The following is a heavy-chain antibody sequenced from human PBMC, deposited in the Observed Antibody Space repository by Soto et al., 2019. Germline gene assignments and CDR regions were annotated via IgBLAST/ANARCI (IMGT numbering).Heavy chain of an antibody. CDR3: AKDRESSSWYDFDY. CDR1: GFTFSSYG. J-gene: IGHJ4*02. CDR2: ISYDGSNK. Sequence: GGSLRLSCAASGFTFSSYGMHWVRQAPGKGLEWVAVISYDGSNKYYADSVKGRFTISRDNSKNTLYLQMNSLRAEDTAVYYCAKDRESSSWYDFDYWGQGTLVTVSS. V-gene: IGHV3-30*18. D-gene: IGHD6-13*01.